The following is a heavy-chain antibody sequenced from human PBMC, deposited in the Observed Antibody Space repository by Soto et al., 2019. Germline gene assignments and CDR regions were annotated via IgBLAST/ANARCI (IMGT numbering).Heavy chain of an antibody. CDR3: AREGGTVTTSY. V-gene: IGHV3-21*01. CDR1: GFTFSSYS. CDR2: ISSSSSYI. D-gene: IGHD4-17*01. J-gene: IGHJ4*02. Sequence: EVQLVESGGGLVKPGGSLRLSCAASGFTFSSYSMNWVRQAPGKGLEWVSSISSSSSYIYYADSVKGRFTISRDNAKNSLYMQMNSLRAEDTAVYYCAREGGTVTTSYWGQGTLVTVSS.